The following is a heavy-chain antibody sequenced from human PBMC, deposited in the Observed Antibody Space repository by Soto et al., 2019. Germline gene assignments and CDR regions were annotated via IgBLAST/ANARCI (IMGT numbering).Heavy chain of an antibody. CDR3: ARVVAAQYYYYYGMDV. CDR2: ISYDGSNK. Sequence: QVQLVESGGGVVQPGRSLRLSCAASGFTFSSYAMHWVRQAPGKGLEWVAVISYDGSNKYYADSVKGRFTISRDNSKNXLYLPMNSLRAEDTAVYYCARVVAAQYYYYYGMDVWGQGTTVTVSS. D-gene: IGHD2-15*01. J-gene: IGHJ6*02. V-gene: IGHV3-30-3*01. CDR1: GFTFSSYA.